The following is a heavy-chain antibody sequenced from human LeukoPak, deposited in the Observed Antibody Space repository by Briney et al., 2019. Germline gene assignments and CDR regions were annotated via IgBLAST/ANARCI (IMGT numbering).Heavy chain of an antibody. CDR3: ARNIVVVPAAEPILNMDV. J-gene: IGHJ6*03. V-gene: IGHV1-69*01. Sequence: GSSVNVSCKASGGTFSSYAISWVRQAPGQGLEWMGGIIPIFGTANYAQKFQGRVTITADESTSTAYMELSSLRSEDTAVYYCARNIVVVPAAEPILNMDVWGKGTTVTVSS. D-gene: IGHD2-2*01. CDR2: IIPIFGTA. CDR1: GGTFSSYA.